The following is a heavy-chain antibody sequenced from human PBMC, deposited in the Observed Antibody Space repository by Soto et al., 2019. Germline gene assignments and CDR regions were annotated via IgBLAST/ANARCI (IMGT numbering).Heavy chain of an antibody. D-gene: IGHD3-22*01. CDR2: IIPIFGTA. Sequence: SVKVSCKASGCTFRSYAIGWVRQAPGQGLEWMGGIIPIFGTANYAQKFQGRVTITADESTSTPYMELSSLRSEDKAVYFCERDYYDSSWYGFLPWGQGTLVTVSS. CDR3: ERDYYDSSWYGFLP. J-gene: IGHJ5*02. V-gene: IGHV1-69*13. CDR1: GCTFRSYA.